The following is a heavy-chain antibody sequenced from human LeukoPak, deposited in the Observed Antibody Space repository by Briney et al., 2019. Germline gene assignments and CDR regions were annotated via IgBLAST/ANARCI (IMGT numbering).Heavy chain of an antibody. CDR3: AKDKWLRGYYYYYMDV. V-gene: IGHV3-43*01. CDR1: GFTFDDYN. J-gene: IGHJ6*03. D-gene: IGHD5-12*01. Sequence: PGGSLRLSCVAAGFTFDDYNMHWVRQVPGKGLEWVSLITWNGDSTYYADSVEGRFTISRDNSKNALYLQMNSLRTEDTALYYCAKDKWLRGYYYYYMDVWGKGTTVTVSS. CDR2: ITWNGDST.